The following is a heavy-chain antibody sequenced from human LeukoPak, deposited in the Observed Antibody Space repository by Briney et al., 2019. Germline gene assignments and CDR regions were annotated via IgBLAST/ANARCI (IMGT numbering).Heavy chain of an antibody. V-gene: IGHV3-30*18. Sequence: GRSLRLSCAASGFTFNSYGMHWVRQAPGKGLEWVAVISYDGNKKYYADSVKGRFSISRDNSKNTLHLQMNSLRAEDTAVYYCAKDSSFRFISFDYWGQGTLVTVSS. D-gene: IGHD6-6*01. CDR2: ISYDGNKK. J-gene: IGHJ4*02. CDR1: GFTFNSYG. CDR3: AKDSSFRFISFDY.